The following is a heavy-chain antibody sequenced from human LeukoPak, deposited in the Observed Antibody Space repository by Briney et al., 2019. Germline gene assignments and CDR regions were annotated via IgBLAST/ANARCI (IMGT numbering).Heavy chain of an antibody. D-gene: IGHD4/OR15-4a*01. CDR1: EFTFRNYA. J-gene: IGHJ4*02. CDR2: IYSDNT. Sequence: GGSLRLSCAASEFTFRNYAMSWVRQAPGKGLEWVSFIYSDNTHYSDSVKGRFTISRDNSKNTLYLQMNSLRAEDTAVYYCARRAGAYSHPYDYWGQGTLVTVSS. V-gene: IGHV3-53*01. CDR3: ARRAGAYSHPYDY.